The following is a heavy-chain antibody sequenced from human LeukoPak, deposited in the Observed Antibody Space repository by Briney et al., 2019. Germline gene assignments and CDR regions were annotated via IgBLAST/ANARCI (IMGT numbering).Heavy chain of an antibody. CDR2: ISGSGGST. D-gene: IGHD2-2*01. CDR1: GFTFSSCA. J-gene: IGHJ4*02. Sequence: GGSLRLSCAASGFTFSSCAMSWVRQAPGKGLEWVSAISGSGGSTYYADSVKGRFTISRDNSKNTLYLQMNSLRAEDTAVYYCAKDAPVNIVVVPAANSWGQGTLVTVSS. CDR3: AKDAPVNIVVVPAANS. V-gene: IGHV3-23*01.